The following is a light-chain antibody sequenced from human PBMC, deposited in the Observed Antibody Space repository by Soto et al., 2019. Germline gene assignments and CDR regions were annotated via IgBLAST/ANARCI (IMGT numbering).Light chain of an antibody. CDR3: SSYTSNNAYVV. Sequence: QSVLTQPASVSGSPGQSITISCTGTSSDIGSYNFVSWYQHHPGKAPKLMISEVSNRPSGVSNRFPGSKSGNTASLTISGLHDEDEAHYYCSSYTSNNAYVVFGGGTKLTVL. CDR2: EVS. V-gene: IGLV2-14*01. J-gene: IGLJ2*01. CDR1: SSDIGSYNF.